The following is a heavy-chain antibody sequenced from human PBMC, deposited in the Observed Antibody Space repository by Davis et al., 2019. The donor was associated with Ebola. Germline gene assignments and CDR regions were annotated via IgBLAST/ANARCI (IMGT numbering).Heavy chain of an antibody. CDR3: AKNPLYYRRDSAPFDS. J-gene: IGHJ4*02. V-gene: IGHV3-30*02. CDR2: IRYDGSNK. CDR1: GFTFSSYG. D-gene: IGHD3-10*01. Sequence: GESLKISYAASGFTFSSYGMHWVRQAPGKGLEWVAFIRYDGSNKYYADSVKGRFTISRDNSKNTLYLQMNSLRAEDTAVYYCAKNPLYYRRDSAPFDSWGQGTLVTVSS.